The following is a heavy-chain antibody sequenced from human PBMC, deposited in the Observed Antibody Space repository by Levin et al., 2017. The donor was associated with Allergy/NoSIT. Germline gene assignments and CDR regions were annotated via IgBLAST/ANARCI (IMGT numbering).Heavy chain of an antibody. V-gene: IGHV4-38-2*01. CDR3: ASVPHGIVGATYDY. Sequence: SETLSLTCAVSGYSISSGYYWGWIRQPPGKGLEWIGSIYHSGSTYYNPSLKSRVTISVDTSKNQFSLKLSSVTAADTAVYYCASVPHGIVGATYDYWGQGTLVTVSS. J-gene: IGHJ4*02. CDR2: IYHSGST. CDR1: GYSISSGYY. D-gene: IGHD1-26*01.